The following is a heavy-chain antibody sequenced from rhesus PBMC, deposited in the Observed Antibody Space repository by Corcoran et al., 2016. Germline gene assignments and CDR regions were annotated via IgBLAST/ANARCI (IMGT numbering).Heavy chain of an antibody. CDR2: IYGSGSST. J-gene: IGHJ4*01. CDR3: ASSEDY. CDR1: GGSISSSY. V-gene: IGHV4-169*02. Sequence: QLQLQESGPGLVKPSETLSVTCAVSGGSISSSYWSWIRQAPGKGLEWIGFIYGSGSSTSSNPSLTSRVTLSVDTSNNQLSLELGSVTAADTAVYYCASSEDYWGQGVLVTVSS.